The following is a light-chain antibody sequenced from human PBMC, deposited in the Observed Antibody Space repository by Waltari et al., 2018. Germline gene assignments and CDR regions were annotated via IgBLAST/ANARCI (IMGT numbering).Light chain of an antibody. CDR2: DVS. J-gene: IGLJ2*01. Sequence: QSALTQPRPVSGSPVQPVTISCTGTSSDVGGYNYVTWYQPHPGKAPKLMLYDVSKRPSGVPDRFSGSKSGNTASLTISGLQAEDEADYYCCSYAGSYTLVFGGGTKLTVL. CDR1: SSDVGGYNY. CDR3: CSYAGSYTLV. V-gene: IGLV2-11*01.